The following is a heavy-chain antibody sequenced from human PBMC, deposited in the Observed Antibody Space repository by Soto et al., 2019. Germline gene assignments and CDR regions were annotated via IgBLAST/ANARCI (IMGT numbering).Heavy chain of an antibody. Sequence: ASVKVSCKASGYTLSSYGISWVRQAPGQGLEWMGWISPYNENTNYAQKLQGRVTMTTETSTSTAYMELRSLRSDDTAMYYCARRGKEFTESFWFDPWGQGTLVTVSS. J-gene: IGHJ5*02. CDR1: GYTLSSYG. D-gene: IGHD3-16*01. CDR2: ISPYNENT. CDR3: ARRGKEFTESFWFDP. V-gene: IGHV1-18*04.